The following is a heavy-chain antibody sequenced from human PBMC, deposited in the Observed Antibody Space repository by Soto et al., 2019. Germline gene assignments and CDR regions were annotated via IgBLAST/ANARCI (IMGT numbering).Heavy chain of an antibody. D-gene: IGHD6-13*01. V-gene: IGHV3-23*01. CDR3: AKGPWQPPHCLDP. CDR2: IGGGGVPT. J-gene: IGHJ5*02. CDR1: GFTFSNYA. Sequence: GGSLRLSCAASGFTFSNYAMSWVRQAPGKGLEWVSAIGGGGVPTYHADSVKGRFTISRDNSKNTLYLQMNSLRAEDTAVYYGAKGPWQPPHCLDPWGLGTLVTVSS.